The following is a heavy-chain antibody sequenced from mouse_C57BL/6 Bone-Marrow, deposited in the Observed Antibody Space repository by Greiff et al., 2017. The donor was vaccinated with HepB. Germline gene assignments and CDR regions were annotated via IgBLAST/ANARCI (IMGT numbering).Heavy chain of an antibody. CDR2: INSDGGST. D-gene: IGHD2-4*01. Sequence: EVQRVESGGGLVQPGESLKLSCESYAYEFPSHDMSWVRKTPEKRLELVAAINSDGGSTYYPDTMERRFIISRDNTKKTLYLQMSSLRSEDTALYYCARHYDYPYYYAMDYWGQGTSVTVSS. J-gene: IGHJ4*01. CDR1: AYEFPSHD. V-gene: IGHV5-2*01. CDR3: ARHYDYPYYYAMDY.